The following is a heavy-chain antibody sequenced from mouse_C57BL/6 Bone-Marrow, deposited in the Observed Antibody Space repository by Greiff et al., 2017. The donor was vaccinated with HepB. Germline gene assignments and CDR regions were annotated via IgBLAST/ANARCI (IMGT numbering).Heavy chain of an antibody. J-gene: IGHJ4*01. D-gene: IGHD1-3*01. CDR1: GYTFTSYW. V-gene: IGHV1-72*01. Sequence: QVQLQQPGAELVKPGASVKLSCKASGYTFTSYWMHWVKQRPGRGLEWIGRIDPNSGGTKYNEKFKSKATLTVDKPSSTAYMQLSSLTSEDSAVYYCARSRGDDPKGDCAMDYWGQGTSVTVSS. CDR2: IDPNSGGT. CDR3: ARSRGDDPKGDCAMDY.